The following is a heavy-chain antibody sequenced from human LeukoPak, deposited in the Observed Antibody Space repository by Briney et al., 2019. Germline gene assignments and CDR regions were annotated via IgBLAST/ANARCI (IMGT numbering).Heavy chain of an antibody. D-gene: IGHD5-24*01. Sequence: PSETLSLTCTVSGGSVSSGSYYWSWIRQPPGKGLEWIGYIYYSGSTNYNPSLKSRVTISVDTSKNQFSLKLSSVTAADTAVYYCASWSRGYNYRAYFAYLGQGTLVTVST. CDR2: IYYSGST. J-gene: IGHJ4*02. CDR3: ASWSRGYNYRAYFAY. V-gene: IGHV4-61*01. CDR1: GGSVSSGSYY.